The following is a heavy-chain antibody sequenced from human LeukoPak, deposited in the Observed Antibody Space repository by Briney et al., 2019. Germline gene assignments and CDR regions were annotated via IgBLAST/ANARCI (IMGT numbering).Heavy chain of an antibody. CDR3: AVAIVEATTYFDY. D-gene: IGHD1-26*01. CDR2: IYTSGST. CDR1: GGSISSNSYS. Sequence: SQTLSLTCTVSGGSISSNSYSWSWIRQPAGKGLEWIGRIYTSGSTNYNPSLKSRVTISVDTSKNQFSLKLTSVTAADTAVYYCAVAIVEATTYFDYWGQGTLVTVSS. J-gene: IGHJ4*02. V-gene: IGHV4-61*02.